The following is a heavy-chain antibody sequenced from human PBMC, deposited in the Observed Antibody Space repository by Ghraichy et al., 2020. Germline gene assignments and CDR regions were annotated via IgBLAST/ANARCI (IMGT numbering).Heavy chain of an antibody. D-gene: IGHD4-17*01. CDR3: SKDPNGDYFGAFDF. CDR1: GFTFRNYA. Sequence: GGSLRLSCTASGFTFRNYAVTWVRQAPERGLKWVSSISGSGSDTYYADSVKGRFTVSRDNSKNTLYLQMNDLRAEDTALYYCSKDPNGDYFGAFDFWGPGTLVTVSS. J-gene: IGHJ3*01. V-gene: IGHV3-23*01. CDR2: ISGSGSDT.